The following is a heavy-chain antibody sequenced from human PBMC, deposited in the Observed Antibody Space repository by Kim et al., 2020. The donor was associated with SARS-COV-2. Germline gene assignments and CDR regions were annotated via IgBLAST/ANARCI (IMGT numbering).Heavy chain of an antibody. CDR3: ARGPIRSYGYYYYYGMDV. CDR2: INHSGST. V-gene: IGHV4-34*01. D-gene: IGHD5-18*01. CDR1: GGSFSGYY. Sequence: SETLSLTCAVYGGSFSGYYRSWIRQPPGKGLEWIGEINHSGSTNYNPSLKSRVTISVDTSKNQFSLKLSSVTAADTAVYYCARGPIRSYGYYYYYGMDVWGQGTTVTVSS. J-gene: IGHJ6*02.